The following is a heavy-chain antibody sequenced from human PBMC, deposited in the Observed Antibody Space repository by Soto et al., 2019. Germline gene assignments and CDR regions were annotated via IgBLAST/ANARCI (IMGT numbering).Heavy chain of an antibody. Sequence: ASVKVSCKASGYTFTGYYIHWVRQAPGQGLEWMGSISPHSGGPNYAQRFQGRVTMTRDTSMTTVYMEMSGLTSDDTAVYYCAREEQTGANYYLDYWGQGTLVTSP. CDR1: GYTFTGYY. V-gene: IGHV1-2*02. D-gene: IGHD7-27*01. J-gene: IGHJ4*02. CDR3: AREEQTGANYYLDY. CDR2: ISPHSGGP.